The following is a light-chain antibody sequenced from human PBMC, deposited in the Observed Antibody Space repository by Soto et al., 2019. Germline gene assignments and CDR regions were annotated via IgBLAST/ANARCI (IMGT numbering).Light chain of an antibody. CDR2: AAS. Sequence: DIQMTQSPSSLSASVGDRVTITCRASQSISSYLNWYQQKPGKAPKLLIYAASSLQSGVPSRFSGSGSGTDFTLTVSSLQPEDVATYYCQQSYGSPTFGGGTKVDIK. J-gene: IGKJ4*01. CDR1: QSISSY. V-gene: IGKV1-39*01. CDR3: QQSYGSPT.